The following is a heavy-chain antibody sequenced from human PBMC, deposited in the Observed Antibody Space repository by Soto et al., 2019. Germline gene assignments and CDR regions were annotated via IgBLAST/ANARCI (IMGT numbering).Heavy chain of an antibody. V-gene: IGHV1-8*01. CDR2: MNPNSGNT. J-gene: IGHJ6*03. Sequence: GASVMVSCKASGYTFTSYDINWVRQATGQGLEWMGWMNPNSGNTGYAQKFQGRVTMTRNTSISTAYMELSSLRSEDTAVYYCARGQGYYYYYYYMDVWGKGTTVTVSS. CDR1: GYTFTSYD. CDR3: ARGQGYYYYYYYMDV.